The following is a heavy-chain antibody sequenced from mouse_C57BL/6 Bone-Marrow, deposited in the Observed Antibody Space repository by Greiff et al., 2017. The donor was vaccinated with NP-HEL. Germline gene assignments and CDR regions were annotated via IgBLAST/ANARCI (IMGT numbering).Heavy chain of an antibody. CDR1: GYTFTDYE. D-gene: IGHD2-3*01. CDR2: IDPETGGT. J-gene: IGHJ2*01. Sequence: VQLQQSGAELVRPGASVTLSCKASGYTFTDYEMHWVKQTPVHGLEWIGAIDPETGGTAYNQKFKGKAILTADKSSSTAYMELRSLTSEDSAVYYCTRDGDGYHYWGQGTTLTVSS. CDR3: TRDGDGYHY. V-gene: IGHV1-15*01.